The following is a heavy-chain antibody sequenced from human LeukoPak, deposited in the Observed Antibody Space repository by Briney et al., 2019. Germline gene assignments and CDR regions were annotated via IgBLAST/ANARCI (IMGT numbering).Heavy chain of an antibody. V-gene: IGHV3-48*03. CDR1: GFTFSSYE. J-gene: IGHJ6*04. Sequence: GGSLRLSCAASGFTFSSYEMNWVRQAPGKGLEWVSYISSSGSTINYADSVKGRFTISRDNAKNSLYLQMNSLRAEDTAIYYCARIPAAMRRGSYGMDVWGKGTTVTVSS. D-gene: IGHD2-2*01. CDR3: ARIPAAMRRGSYGMDV. CDR2: ISSSGSTI.